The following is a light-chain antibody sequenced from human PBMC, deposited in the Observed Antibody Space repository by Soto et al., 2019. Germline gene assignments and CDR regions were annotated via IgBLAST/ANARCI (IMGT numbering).Light chain of an antibody. CDR2: EAR. Sequence: QSALTQPASVSGSPGQSITISCSGTNNDIGNYDLVSWYQYHADKAPKLIIYEARNRPSGVPDRFSGSKSGNTASLIISGLQAADEADYYCSLYTSENTYVFGTGTKLTVL. V-gene: IGLV2-14*02. J-gene: IGLJ1*01. CDR1: NNDIGNYDL. CDR3: SLYTSENTYV.